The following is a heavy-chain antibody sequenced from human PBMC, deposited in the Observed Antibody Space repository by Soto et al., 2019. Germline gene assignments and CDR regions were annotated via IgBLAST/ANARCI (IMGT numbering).Heavy chain of an antibody. V-gene: IGHV4-30-4*01. Sequence: QVQLQESGPGLLKPSSTLSLTCTVSGGSVNSGDYYWSWIRQPPGKGLEWIGYIYYGGRTYSNPSLKSRLTRSIDTSKNQCSLKLSSVTAADTAVYYCARQYGGYEYYFDYWGQGTLVTVSS. CDR2: IYYGGRT. D-gene: IGHD5-12*01. J-gene: IGHJ4*02. CDR1: GGSVNSGDYY. CDR3: ARQYGGYEYYFDY.